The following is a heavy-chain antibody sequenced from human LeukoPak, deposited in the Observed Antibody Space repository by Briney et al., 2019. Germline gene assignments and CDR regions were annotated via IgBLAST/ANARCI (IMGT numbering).Heavy chain of an antibody. D-gene: IGHD6-19*01. CDR3: ARVGHSSGWFRPTHYYFDY. Sequence: GGSLRLSCAASGFTFSSYWMSWVRQAPGKGLEWVANIKQDGSEKYYVDSVKGRFTISRDNAKNSLYLQMNSLRAEDTAVYYCARVGHSSGWFRPTHYYFDYWGQGTLVTVSS. J-gene: IGHJ4*02. CDR1: GFTFSSYW. V-gene: IGHV3-7*01. CDR2: IKQDGSEK.